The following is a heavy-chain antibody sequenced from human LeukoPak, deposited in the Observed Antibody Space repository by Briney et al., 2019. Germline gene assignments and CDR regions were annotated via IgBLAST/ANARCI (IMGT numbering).Heavy chain of an antibody. V-gene: IGHV3-23*01. J-gene: IGHJ4*02. D-gene: IGHD3-9*01. CDR2: ISTSSDSI. CDR1: GFTFSSYA. CDR3: AKDLKLRYFDWFRNELGFDY. Sequence: GGSLRLSCAASGFTFSSYAMNWVRQAPGKGLEWVSVISTSSDSIYYADAVKGRFTISRDNSKNTLYLQMNSLRAEDTAVYYCAKDLKLRYFDWFRNELGFDYWGQGTLVTVSS.